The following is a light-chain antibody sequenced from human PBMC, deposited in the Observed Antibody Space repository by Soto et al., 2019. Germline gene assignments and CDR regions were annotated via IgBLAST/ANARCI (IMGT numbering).Light chain of an antibody. CDR3: SSYTTSSTFFYV. Sequence: QSLLAQPASVSVCPGQSITISCAGTSSDVGGYNDVSWYQQYPGKAPKLMIYAVSNRPSGVSNRFSGSKSGNTASLTISGLQAEDEADYYCSSYTTSSTFFYVFGIGTKVTVL. CDR2: AVS. J-gene: IGLJ1*01. CDR1: SSDVGGYND. V-gene: IGLV2-14*01.